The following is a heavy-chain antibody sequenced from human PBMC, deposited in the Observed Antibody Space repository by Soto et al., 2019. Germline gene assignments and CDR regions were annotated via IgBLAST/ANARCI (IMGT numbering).Heavy chain of an antibody. Sequence: QPGGSMRISCAASGFSFNIYVMTWVRQDPGKGLEWLSVISGGGGTTYYADSVKGRFTISRDNSKNTLYLQMNSLRAEDTALYFRAQEYSSSWVPALDYWGQGIMVTVSS. CDR2: ISGGGGTT. J-gene: IGHJ4*02. D-gene: IGHD6-13*01. V-gene: IGHV3-23*01. CDR1: GFSFNIYV. CDR3: AQEYSSSWVPALDY.